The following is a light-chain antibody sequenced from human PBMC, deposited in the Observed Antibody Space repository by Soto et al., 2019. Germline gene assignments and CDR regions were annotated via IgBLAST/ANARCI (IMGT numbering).Light chain of an antibody. J-gene: IGKJ1*01. CDR1: QSVSSSY. CDR2: GAS. CDR3: QQYGSFSWT. V-gene: IGKV3-20*01. Sequence: EGVLTHSPGTLSLSPAKRATLSCRASQSVSSSYLAWYQQKPGQAPRLLIYGASGRATGIADRFSGSGSGTDFSLTISIMEHEDFAVYYCQQYGSFSWTFGHGTKLDIK.